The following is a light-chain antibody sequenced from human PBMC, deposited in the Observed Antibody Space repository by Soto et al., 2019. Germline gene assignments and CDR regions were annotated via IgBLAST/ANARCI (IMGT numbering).Light chain of an antibody. J-gene: IGKJ4*01. CDR2: DAS. V-gene: IGKV1-13*02. CDR1: QGISSR. Sequence: AIQLTQSPSSLSASVGDRVSITCRASQGISSRLAWHQQKPGKAPKLLIYDASSLESGVPSRFSGSGSGTDFTLTISSLQPEDFATYYCQQFNVFGGGTKVDIK. CDR3: QQFNV.